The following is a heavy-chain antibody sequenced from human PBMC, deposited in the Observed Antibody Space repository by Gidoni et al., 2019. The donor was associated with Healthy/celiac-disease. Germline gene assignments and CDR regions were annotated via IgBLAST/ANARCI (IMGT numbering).Heavy chain of an antibody. Sequence: VQLLESGGGLVQPGGSLRLSCAASGFTFSRYAMSWVRQAPGKGLEWVSAISGSGGSTYYADSVKGRFTISRDNSKNTLYLQMNSLRAEDTAVYYCAKDFGDYYYYYGMDVWGQGTTVTVSS. J-gene: IGHJ6*02. CDR2: ISGSGGST. V-gene: IGHV3-23*01. D-gene: IGHD2-21*02. CDR1: GFTFSRYA. CDR3: AKDFGDYYYYYGMDV.